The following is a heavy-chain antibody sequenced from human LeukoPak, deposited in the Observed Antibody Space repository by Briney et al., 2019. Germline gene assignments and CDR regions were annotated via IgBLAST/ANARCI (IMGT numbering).Heavy chain of an antibody. V-gene: IGHV3-53*01. D-gene: IGHD4-17*01. Sequence: PGGSLRLSCAASGFTVSTNYMSWVRQAPGKGLEWVSVIYSGGSTYYADSVKGRFTISRDNSKSTLYLQMNSLRDEDTAVYYCAKGTETKKAVQQWGQGTLVTVSS. CDR3: AKGTETKKAVQQ. CDR2: IYSGGST. CDR1: GFTVSTNY. J-gene: IGHJ1*01.